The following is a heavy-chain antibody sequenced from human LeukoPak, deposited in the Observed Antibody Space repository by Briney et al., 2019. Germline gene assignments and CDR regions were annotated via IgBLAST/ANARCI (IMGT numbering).Heavy chain of an antibody. CDR1: GFTFTSSA. CDR2: IVVGSGNT. CDR3: AADRRGYCDGDCFSA. V-gene: IGHV1-58*02. Sequence: SVKVSCKASGFTFTSSAMQWVRQARGQRLEWIGWIVVGSGNTNYARKFQERVTITRDMSTSTAYMELSSLRSEDTAVYYCAADRRGYCDGDCFSAWGEGTLVTVSS. D-gene: IGHD2-21*02. J-gene: IGHJ5*02.